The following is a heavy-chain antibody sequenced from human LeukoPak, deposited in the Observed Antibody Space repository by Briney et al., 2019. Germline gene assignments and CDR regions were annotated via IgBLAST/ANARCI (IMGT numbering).Heavy chain of an antibody. CDR1: GFTFSSYG. V-gene: IGHV3-30*02. J-gene: IGHJ5*02. CDR2: IRYDGSNK. CDR3: AKNKGSGSYLPSNWFDP. D-gene: IGHD3-10*01. Sequence: GGSLRLSCAASGFTFSSYGMHWVRQAPGKGLEWVAFIRYDGSNKYYADSVKGRFTISRDNSKNTLYLQMNSPGAEDTAVYYCAKNKGSGSYLPSNWFDPWGQGTLVTVSS.